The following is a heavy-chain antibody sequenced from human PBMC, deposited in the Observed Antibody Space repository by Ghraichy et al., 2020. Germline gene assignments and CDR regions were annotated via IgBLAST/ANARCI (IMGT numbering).Heavy chain of an antibody. CDR1: GFTFSSYG. J-gene: IGHJ4*02. CDR2: IRDDGRNK. V-gene: IGHV3-30*02. D-gene: IGHD1-26*01. Sequence: GGSLRLSCAASGFTFSSYGMNWVRQAPGKGLEWVAFIRDDGRNKYYADSVKGRFTISRDNSKNTLYLQMNSLRAEDTAVYYCAKPRGSFSPSDYWGQGTLSTFPS. CDR3: AKPRGSFSPSDY.